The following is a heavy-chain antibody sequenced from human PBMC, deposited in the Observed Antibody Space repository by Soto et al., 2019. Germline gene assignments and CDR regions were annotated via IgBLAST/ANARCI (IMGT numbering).Heavy chain of an antibody. CDR1: GGSISSYY. Sequence: PSETLSLTCTVSGGSISSYYWSWIRQPAGKGLEWIGRIYTSESTNYNPSLKSRVTMSVDTSKNQFSLKLSSVTAADTAVYYCARDSDEYYYGSGSYYTHTVNWFDPWGQGTLVTVSS. J-gene: IGHJ5*02. CDR2: IYTSEST. V-gene: IGHV4-4*07. D-gene: IGHD3-10*01. CDR3: ARDSDEYYYGSGSYYTHTVNWFDP.